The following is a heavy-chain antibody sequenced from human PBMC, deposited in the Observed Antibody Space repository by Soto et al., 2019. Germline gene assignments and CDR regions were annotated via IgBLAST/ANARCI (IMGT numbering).Heavy chain of an antibody. CDR1: GDSGFSFSSYG. D-gene: IGHD5-18*01. CDR2: ISYDGSNR. Sequence: QVHLVESGGGVVQPGGSLRLSCAASGDSGFSFSSYGIHWVRQAPGKGLEWVSVISYDGSNRHFADSVKGRFAVSRDDAMHTVYLQMNALRPEDTAVYYCANDRMVRSYYYGRDVWGQGTTVTVSS. J-gene: IGHJ6*02. CDR3: ANDRMVRSYYYGRDV. V-gene: IGHV3-30*18.